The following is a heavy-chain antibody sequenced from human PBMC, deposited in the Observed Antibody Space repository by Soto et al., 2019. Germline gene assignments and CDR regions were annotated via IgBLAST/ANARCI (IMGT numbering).Heavy chain of an antibody. J-gene: IGHJ4*02. CDR3: ASGSWSILTVFFDY. Sequence: PSETLSLTCSVSGASIGRDAYYWSWIRQHPGKGLEWIGYTYYSGSTYYNLSLKSRVSISLDTFSNQFSLKLRSVTAADTAVYYCASGSWSILTVFFDYWGQGALVTVSS. V-gene: IGHV4-31*03. CDR2: TYYSGST. D-gene: IGHD3-9*01. CDR1: GASIGRDAYY.